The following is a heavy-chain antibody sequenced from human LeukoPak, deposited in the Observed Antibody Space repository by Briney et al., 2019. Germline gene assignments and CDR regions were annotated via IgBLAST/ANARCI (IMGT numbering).Heavy chain of an antibody. D-gene: IGHD6-6*01. V-gene: IGHV4-39*07. J-gene: IGHJ4*02. Sequence: SETLSLTCTVSGGSISSSSYYWGWIRQPPGKGLEWIGSIYDSGSTYYNPSLKSRVTISVDTSKNQFSLKLSSVTAADTTVYYCASLPRVIAARDYYFDYWGQGTLVTVSS. CDR1: GGSISSSSYY. CDR2: IYDSGST. CDR3: ASLPRVIAARDYYFDY.